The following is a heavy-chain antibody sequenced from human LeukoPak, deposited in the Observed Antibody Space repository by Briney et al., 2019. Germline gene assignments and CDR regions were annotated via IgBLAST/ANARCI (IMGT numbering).Heavy chain of an antibody. J-gene: IGHJ3*02. CDR3: ARGSNGSWRRGELALIGAFDI. D-gene: IGHD3-16*02. CDR2: ISYDGSNK. Sequence: GGSLRLSCAASGFTFSNYPFHWGRQAPGRGLEWMALISYDGSNKYIADSVKGRFTISRDNSKNTLYLQMNSLRAEDTAVFYCARGSNGSWRRGELALIGAFDIWGQGTMVTVSS. V-gene: IGHV3-30*04. CDR1: GFTFSNYP.